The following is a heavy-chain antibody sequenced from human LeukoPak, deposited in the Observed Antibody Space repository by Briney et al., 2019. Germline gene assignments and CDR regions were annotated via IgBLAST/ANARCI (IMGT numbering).Heavy chain of an antibody. CDR1: GGSISTYY. CDR2: VYYSGST. J-gene: IGHJ3*02. D-gene: IGHD3-10*01. Sequence: PETLSLTCTVSGGSISTYYRSWIWPPPREGLGWIAYVYYSGSTNYNPSLTSRGSISVDTSKNQFSLKLSSVTAADTAVYYCARGSITVVPACDISGEGTMVTVSS. V-gene: IGHV4-59*12. CDR3: ARGSITVVPACDI.